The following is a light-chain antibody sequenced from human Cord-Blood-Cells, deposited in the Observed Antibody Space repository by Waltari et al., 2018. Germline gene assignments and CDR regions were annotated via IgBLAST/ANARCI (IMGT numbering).Light chain of an antibody. CDR3: SSYTSSSTLV. CDR1: SSDVGGYNY. J-gene: IGLJ2*01. Sequence: QSALTQPASVSGSPGQSITISCTGTSSDVGGYNYVSWYQQHPGKAPKRMCYDVSNRPSGASNRFAGSKSGNTASLTISGLQAEDEADYYCSSYTSSSTLVFGGGTKLTVL. CDR2: DVS. V-gene: IGLV2-14*01.